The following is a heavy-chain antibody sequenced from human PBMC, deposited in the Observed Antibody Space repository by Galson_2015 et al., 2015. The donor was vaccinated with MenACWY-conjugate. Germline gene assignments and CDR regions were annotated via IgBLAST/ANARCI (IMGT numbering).Heavy chain of an antibody. CDR3: ARDGLYYYDSSGPRFDY. CDR1: GFTFSSYS. Sequence: SLRLSCAASGFTFSSYSMNWVRQAPGKGLEWVSYISSSSSTIYYADSVKGRFTISRDNAKNSLYLQMNSLRDEDTAVYYCARDGLYYYDSSGPRFDYWGQGTLVTVSS. D-gene: IGHD3-22*01. J-gene: IGHJ4*02. CDR2: ISSSSSTI. V-gene: IGHV3-48*02.